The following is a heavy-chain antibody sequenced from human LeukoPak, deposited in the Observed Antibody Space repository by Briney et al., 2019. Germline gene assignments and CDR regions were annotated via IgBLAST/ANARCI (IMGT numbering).Heavy chain of an antibody. J-gene: IGHJ4*03. CDR1: GGTISSYY. CDR2: INHSGST. D-gene: IGHD3-16*01. CDR3: ARGRSRLFNY. Sequence: PSETLSLTCAVYGGTISSYYWGWIRQPPGKGLEWIGEINHSGSTNYNPSPKSGVTISVDTSKNKFSLKLSSGTAADTAVYYCARGRSRLFNYWGHGALVTVSS. V-gene: IGHV4-34*01.